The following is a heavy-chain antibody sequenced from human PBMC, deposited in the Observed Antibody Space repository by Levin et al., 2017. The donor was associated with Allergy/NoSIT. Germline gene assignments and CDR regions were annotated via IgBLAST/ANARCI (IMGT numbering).Heavy chain of an antibody. Sequence: SCAASGFTFSNAWMSWVRQAPGKGLVWVGRIKSKTDGGTTDYAAPGKGRFTISRDDSKNTLYLQMNSLKTEDTAVYYCTTNKRNYYGMDVWGQGTTVTVSS. CDR3: TTNKRNYYGMDV. V-gene: IGHV3-15*01. J-gene: IGHJ6*02. CDR2: IKSKTDGGTT. D-gene: IGHD2-15*01. CDR1: GFTFSNAW.